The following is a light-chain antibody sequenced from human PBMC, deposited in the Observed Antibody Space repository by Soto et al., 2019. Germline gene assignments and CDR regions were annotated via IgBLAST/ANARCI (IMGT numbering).Light chain of an antibody. CDR1: SSNIGSFYD. V-gene: IGLV1-40*01. CDR3: QSYDNSLNHVV. J-gene: IGLJ2*01. CDR2: GDN. Sequence: QAVVTQPPSVSGAPGQRVTIPCTGSSSNIGSFYDVHWYQQLPGTVPKLLIYGDNNRPSGVPDRFYGSKSGTAASLAITGLQAEDEADYYCQSYDNSLNHVVFGGGTKLTVL.